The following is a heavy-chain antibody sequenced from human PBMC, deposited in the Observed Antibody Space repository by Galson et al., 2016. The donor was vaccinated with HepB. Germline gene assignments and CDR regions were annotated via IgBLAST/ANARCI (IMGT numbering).Heavy chain of an antibody. J-gene: IGHJ5*02. CDR1: GFIFSDHY. CDR2: TKNKDNSYTK. V-gene: IGHV3-72*01. Sequence: SLRLSCAASGFIFSDHYMEWVRQAPGKGLEWVGRTKNKDNSYTKEYAASVEGRFTISRDDSKNSLYLQMNSLESEDTAVYYCAVWFGGRSNSWGQGTLVTVSS. D-gene: IGHD3-10*01. CDR3: AVWFGGRSNS.